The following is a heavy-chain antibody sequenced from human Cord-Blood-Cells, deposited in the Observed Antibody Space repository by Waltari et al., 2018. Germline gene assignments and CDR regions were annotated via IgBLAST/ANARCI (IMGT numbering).Heavy chain of an antibody. D-gene: IGHD7-27*01. CDR2: IYYSGST. J-gene: IGHJ3*02. Sequence: QLQLQESGPGLVKPSETLSLTCTVSGGSISSSRYYWGWIRQPPGKGLEWIGSIYYSGSTYYNPSLKSRVTISVDTSKNQFSLKLSSVTAADTAVYYCARQVGLTHWGSGAFDIWGQGTMVTVSS. V-gene: IGHV4-39*01. CDR1: GGSISSSRYY. CDR3: ARQVGLTHWGSGAFDI.